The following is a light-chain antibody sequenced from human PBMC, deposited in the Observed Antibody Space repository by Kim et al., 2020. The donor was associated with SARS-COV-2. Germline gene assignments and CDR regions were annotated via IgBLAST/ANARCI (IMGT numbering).Light chain of an antibody. Sequence: QSITISCTGTSSDVGGHNYVSWYQLNPGKAPKLMIYDVNKRPSGVSNRFSGSKSGNTAFLTISGLQAEDEADYYCSSYTSSSTRVLFGGGTQLTVL. CDR2: DVN. V-gene: IGLV2-14*04. CDR3: SSYTSSSTRVL. J-gene: IGLJ2*01. CDR1: SSDVGGHNY.